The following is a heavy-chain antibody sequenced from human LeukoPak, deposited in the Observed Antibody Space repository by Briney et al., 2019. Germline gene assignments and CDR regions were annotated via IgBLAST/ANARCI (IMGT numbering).Heavy chain of an antibody. CDR3: AGKEGGRGYDAY. CDR2: ISYDGSNK. CDR1: GFTFSSYG. V-gene: IGHV3-30*03. J-gene: IGHJ4*02. Sequence: GGSLRLSCAASGFTFSSYGMHWVRQAPGKGLEWVAVISYDGSNKYYADSVKGRFTISRDNSKNTLYLQMNSLRAEDTAVYYCAGKEGGRGYDAYWGQGTLVTVSS. D-gene: IGHD5-18*01.